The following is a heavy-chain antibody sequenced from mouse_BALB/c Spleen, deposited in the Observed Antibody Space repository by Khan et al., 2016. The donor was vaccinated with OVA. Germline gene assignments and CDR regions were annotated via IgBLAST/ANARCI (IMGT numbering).Heavy chain of an antibody. CDR2: IYPGTGST. D-gene: IGHD6-1*01. CDR1: GYIFTSYW. CDR3: ARAEGGSHFFGY. Sequence: QVQLQQSGTELVRPGASVKLSCKTSGYIFTSYWIHWVKQRSGQGLEWIARIYPGTGSTFYSERFKGKATLTADKASSTAYMQHTSLNSDDSAVYFCARAEGGSHFFGYWGQGTTLTVSS. V-gene: IGHV1S132*01. J-gene: IGHJ2*01.